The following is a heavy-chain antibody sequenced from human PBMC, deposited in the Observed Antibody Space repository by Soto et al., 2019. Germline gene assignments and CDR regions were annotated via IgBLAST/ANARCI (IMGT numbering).Heavy chain of an antibody. J-gene: IGHJ6*02. CDR3: ARDRGISGTRSLQDV. D-gene: IGHD1-20*01. CDR1: GFTFSDYY. CDR2: ISSSSSYT. Sequence: PGGSLRLSCAASGFTFSDYYMSWIRQAPGKGLEWLSYISSSSSYTKYADSVKGRFTISRDNAKNSLYLQMTSLRAEDTAKYYCARDRGISGTRSLQDVCGQGTTVIVSS. V-gene: IGHV3-11*05.